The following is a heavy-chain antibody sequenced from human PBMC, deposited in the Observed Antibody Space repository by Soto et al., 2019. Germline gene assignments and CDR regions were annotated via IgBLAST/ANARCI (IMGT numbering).Heavy chain of an antibody. CDR2: ILSYGSNK. V-gene: IGHV3-30-3*01. Sequence: QVQLVESGGGVVQPGRSLRLSCAASGFTFSSYAMHWVRQAPGKGLEWVAVILSYGSNKWYVDSVKGRFTIFRDNSKNTLYLQMNSLRAEDTAVYYCARDVFQEDVWSQGTTVTVSS. CDR1: GFTFSSYA. J-gene: IGHJ6*02. CDR3: ARDVFQEDV.